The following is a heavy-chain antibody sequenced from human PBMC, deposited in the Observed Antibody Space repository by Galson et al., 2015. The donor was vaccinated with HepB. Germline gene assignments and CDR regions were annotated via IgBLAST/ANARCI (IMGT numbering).Heavy chain of an antibody. CDR3: ARLSNSGWPTLDY. CDR1: GFTVSSSY. V-gene: IGHV3-53*01. CDR2: IYSGGDT. J-gene: IGHJ4*02. Sequence: SLRLSCAASGFTVSSSYMTWVRQAPGKGLEWVSLIYSGGDTYYADSVKGRFTTSRDNSKNTLYLQMNSLRAEDAAVYYCARLSNSGWPTLDYWGQGTLVAVSS. D-gene: IGHD6-19*01.